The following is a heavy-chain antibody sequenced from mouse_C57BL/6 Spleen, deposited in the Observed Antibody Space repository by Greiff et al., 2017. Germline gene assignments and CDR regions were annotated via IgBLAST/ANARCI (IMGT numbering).Heavy chain of an antibody. J-gene: IGHJ3*01. CDR1: GYTFTSYW. D-gene: IGHD2-4*01. CDR2: IDPSDSDT. CDR3: TAIKPSAGKHGGFSY. Sequence: QVQLQQPGAELVRPGSSVKLSCKASGYTFTSYWMNWVKQRPIQGLEWIGNIDPSDSDTYYNQKFKDKATLTVDKSSSTAYMQLSSLTSEDSAVYYCTAIKPSAGKHGGFSYWGQGTLVTVSA. V-gene: IGHV1-52*01.